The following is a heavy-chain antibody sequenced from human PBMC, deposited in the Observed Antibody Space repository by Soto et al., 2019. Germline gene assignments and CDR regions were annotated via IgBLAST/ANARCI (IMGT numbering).Heavy chain of an antibody. CDR1: GFTFSSYW. V-gene: IGHV3-74*01. CDR2: INSDGSNT. CDR3: ARGPVAATVGWFGP. J-gene: IGHJ5*02. D-gene: IGHD6-13*01. Sequence: EVQLVESGGGLVQPGGSLRLSCAASGFTFSSYWMHWVRQAPGKGLVWVSRINSDGSNTSYADSVKGRFTISRDNAKNPLYLQMNSLRAEDTAVYYCARGPVAATVGWFGPWGQGTLVTVSS.